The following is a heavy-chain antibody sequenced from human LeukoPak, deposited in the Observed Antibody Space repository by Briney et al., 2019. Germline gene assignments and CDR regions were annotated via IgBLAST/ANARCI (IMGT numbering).Heavy chain of an antibody. CDR2: IGTAGDT. Sequence: GGSLRLSCAASGFTFSSYDMHWVRQATGKGLEWVSAIGTAGDTYYPGSVKGRFTISRDNSKNTLYLQMNSLRAEDTAVYYCAKGLDSPNYYMDVWGKGTTVTVSS. J-gene: IGHJ6*03. D-gene: IGHD3-22*01. CDR3: AKGLDSPNYYMDV. V-gene: IGHV3-13*01. CDR1: GFTFSSYD.